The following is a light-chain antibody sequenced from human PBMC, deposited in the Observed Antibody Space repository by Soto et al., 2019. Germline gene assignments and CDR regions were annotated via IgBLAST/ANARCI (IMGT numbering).Light chain of an antibody. Sequence: QLVLTQPPSVSGAPGQRVTISCTGSSSNIGAGYDVHWYQQLPGTAPKLLIYGNSNRPSGVPDRCSGSKSGTSASLAITGRKAEDEADYYCQSYDSSLSGYVFGTGTKVTVL. J-gene: IGLJ1*01. CDR2: GNS. CDR1: SSNIGAGYD. V-gene: IGLV1-40*01. CDR3: QSYDSSLSGYV.